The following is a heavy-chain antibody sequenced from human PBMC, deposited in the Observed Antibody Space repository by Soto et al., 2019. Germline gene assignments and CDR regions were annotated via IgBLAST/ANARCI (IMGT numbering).Heavy chain of an antibody. CDR1: GDSVSTNSAA. CDR3: AREASSSFDY. CDR2: TYYRSKWYT. V-gene: IGHV6-1*01. J-gene: IGHJ4*02. D-gene: IGHD6-13*01. Sequence: PSQTLSLTCAISGDSVSTNSAAWNWIRQSPSRGLEWLGRTYYRSKWYTDYAVSVQSRITVNPDTSKNHFSLQLSSVTPEDTAVYFCAREASSSFDYWGQGTQVTVSS.